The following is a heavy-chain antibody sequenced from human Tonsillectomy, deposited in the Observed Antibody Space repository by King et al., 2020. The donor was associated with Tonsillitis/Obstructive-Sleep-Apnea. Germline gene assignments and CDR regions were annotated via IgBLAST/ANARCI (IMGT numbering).Heavy chain of an antibody. Sequence: VQLVESGGGLVQPGRSLRLSCTASGFSFGDYAMSWVRQAPGKGLEWVGVFRSKPYGGATEYAASVKGRFTISRDDSESIAYMQMNSLKTEDTVEYYCTREPKPLRYLDTYGMGVWGPGTTVTVSS. CDR1: GFSFGDYA. D-gene: IGHD3-9*01. V-gene: IGHV3-49*04. CDR3: TREPKPLRYLDTYGMGV. J-gene: IGHJ6*02. CDR2: FRSKPYGGAT.